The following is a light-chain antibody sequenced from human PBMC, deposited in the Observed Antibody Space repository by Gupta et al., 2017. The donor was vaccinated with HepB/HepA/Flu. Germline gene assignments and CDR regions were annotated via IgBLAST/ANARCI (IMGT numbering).Light chain of an antibody. V-gene: IGKV3-20*01. CDR1: QILGTNY. CDR3: HQFYSSPIT. Sequence: IWLTESPGTLAFAPGERATLSCRASQILGTNYLAWFQQKPGQPPRLLIHGASNRATDIPDRFSGSGSGTDFTLTISRLEPEDFAVYFCHQFYSSPITFGGGTKVEVK. J-gene: IGKJ4*01. CDR2: GAS.